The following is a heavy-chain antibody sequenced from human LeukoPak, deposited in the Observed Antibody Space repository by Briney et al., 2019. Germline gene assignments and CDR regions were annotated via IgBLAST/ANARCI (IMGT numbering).Heavy chain of an antibody. V-gene: IGHV1-2*06. CDR2: VTPNSGDT. CDR3: ARRDAMDV. Sequence: ASVKLSCKASGFTFTGYYMHWVRQAPGHGLEWMGRVTPNSGDTNYAQKFQGRVTMTRDTSISTAYMELSRLTSDDTAVYYCARRDAMDVWGQGTTVTVS. J-gene: IGHJ6*02. CDR1: GFTFTGYY.